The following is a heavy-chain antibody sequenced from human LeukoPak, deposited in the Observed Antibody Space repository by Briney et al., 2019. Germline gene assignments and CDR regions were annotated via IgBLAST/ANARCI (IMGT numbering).Heavy chain of an antibody. CDR2: INPNSGGT. V-gene: IGHV1-2*02. CDR3: ARDLYSSSWYREEGITHPDY. Sequence: ASVKVSCKASGYTFTGYYMHWVRQAPGQGLEWMGWINPNSGGTNYAQKFQGRVTMTRDTSISTAYMELSRLRSDDTAVYYCARDLYSSSWYREEGITHPDYWGQGTLVTVSS. CDR1: GYTFTGYY. J-gene: IGHJ4*02. D-gene: IGHD6-13*01.